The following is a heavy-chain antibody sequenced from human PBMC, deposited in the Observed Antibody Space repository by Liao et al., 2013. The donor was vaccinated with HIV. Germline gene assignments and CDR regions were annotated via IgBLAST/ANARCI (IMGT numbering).Heavy chain of an antibody. V-gene: IGHV4-61*02. Sequence: QVQLQESGPGLVKPSQTLSLTCTVSGGSISSGSYYWSWIRQPAGKGLEWIGRIYTSGSTNYNPSLKSRVTISVDTSKNQFSLKLSSVTAADTAVYYCLGTLFWSGYSHWGQGTLVTVSS. CDR2: IYTSGST. CDR3: LGTLFWSGYSH. CDR1: GGSISSGSYY. D-gene: IGHD3-3*01. J-gene: IGHJ4*02.